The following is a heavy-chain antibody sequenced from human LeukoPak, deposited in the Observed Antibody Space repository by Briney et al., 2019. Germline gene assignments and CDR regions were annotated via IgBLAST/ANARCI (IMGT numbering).Heavy chain of an antibody. Sequence: PSETLSLTCTVSGGSISNNSDYWGWIRQPPGKGLEWIGSIYYSVTTFYNPSLKSRVTISLDMSKNQFSLKLSSVTAADTAVYYCARYCSRASAFDIWGQGTMVTVSS. CDR1: GGSISNNSDY. D-gene: IGHD2-2*01. V-gene: IGHV4-39*01. J-gene: IGHJ3*02. CDR2: IYYSVTT. CDR3: ARYCSRASAFDI.